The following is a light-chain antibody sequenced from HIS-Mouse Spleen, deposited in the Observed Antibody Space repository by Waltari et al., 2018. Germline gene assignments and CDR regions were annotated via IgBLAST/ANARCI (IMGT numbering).Light chain of an antibody. J-gene: IGLJ2*01. V-gene: IGLV2-11*01. CDR2: DVS. CDR1: SSDVGGYTY. CDR3: CSYAGSYTVV. Sequence: QSALTQPRSVSGSPGQSVTIPCTGTSSDVGGYTYVSGYQQPPGKAPKLMIYDVSTRPSGVPDRFSGSKSGNTASLTISGLQAEDEADYYCCSYAGSYTVVFGGGTKLTVL.